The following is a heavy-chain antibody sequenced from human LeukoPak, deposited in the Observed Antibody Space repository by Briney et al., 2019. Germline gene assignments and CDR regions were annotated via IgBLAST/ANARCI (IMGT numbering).Heavy chain of an antibody. CDR1: GGSFSGYY. Sequence: SETLSLTCAVYGGSFSGYYWSWIRQPPGKGLEWIGEINHSGSTNYNPSLKSRVTISVDTSKNQFSLKLSSVTAADTAVYYCARAHRGCPDYWGQGTLVTVSS. J-gene: IGHJ4*02. V-gene: IGHV4-34*01. D-gene: IGHD6-19*01. CDR3: ARAHRGCPDY. CDR2: INHSGST.